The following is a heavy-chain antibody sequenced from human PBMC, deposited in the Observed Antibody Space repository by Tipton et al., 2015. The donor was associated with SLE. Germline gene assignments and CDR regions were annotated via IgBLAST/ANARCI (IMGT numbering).Heavy chain of an antibody. CDR2: IYDSKST. CDR1: GGSITTVGYY. V-gene: IGHV4-31*03. CDR3: VRGPKDV. Sequence: LRLSCTVSGGSITTVGYYWSWNRQHPGKGLEWIGYIYDSKSTYYNPSLKSRLTMSADTPKNQISLKLSSVSAADTAVYYCVRGPKDVWGQGTTVTVSS. J-gene: IGHJ6*02.